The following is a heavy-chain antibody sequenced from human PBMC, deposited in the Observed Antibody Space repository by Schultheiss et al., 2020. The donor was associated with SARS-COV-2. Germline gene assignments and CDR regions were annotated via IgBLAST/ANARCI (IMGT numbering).Heavy chain of an antibody. D-gene: IGHD2-2*01. CDR2: IYHSGST. CDR1: GGSISSSSYY. Sequence: ESLKISCTVSGGSISSSSYYWGWIRQSPGKGLEWIGEIYHSGSTNYNPSLKSRVTISVDKSKNQFSVKLTSVTAADTAVYYCARAPIVVIPSPGAYVDYWGQGTLVTVSS. CDR3: ARAPIVVIPSPGAYVDY. V-gene: IGHV4-39*07. J-gene: IGHJ4*02.